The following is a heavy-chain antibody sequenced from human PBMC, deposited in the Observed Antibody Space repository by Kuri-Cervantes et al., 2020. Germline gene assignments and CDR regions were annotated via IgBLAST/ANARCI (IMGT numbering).Heavy chain of an antibody. CDR2: IYTSGST. CDR1: GDSISSGSYH. J-gene: IGHJ3*02. D-gene: IGHD5-24*01. CDR3: ARAGRDGYSYDAFDI. Sequence: LRLSCTVSGDSISSGSYHWTWIRQPAGKGLEWIGRIYTSGSTNYNPSLKSRVTISVDTSKNQFSLKLSSVTAADTAVYYCARAGRDGYSYDAFDIWGQGTMVTVSS. V-gene: IGHV4-61*02.